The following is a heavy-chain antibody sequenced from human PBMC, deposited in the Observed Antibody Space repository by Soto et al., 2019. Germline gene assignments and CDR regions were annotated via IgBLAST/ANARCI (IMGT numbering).Heavy chain of an antibody. CDR1: GYTFTSYD. J-gene: IGHJ5*02. CDR2: MNPNSGNT. CDR3: ARGSSYDSSGYSNWFDP. V-gene: IGHV1-8*01. Sequence: QVQLVQSGAEVKKPGASVKVSCKASGYTFTSYDINWVRQATGQGLEWMGWMNPNSGNTGYAQKFQGRVTMTRNTSISTAYMELSSLRSEDTAVYYCARGSSYDSSGYSNWFDPWGQGTLVTVSS. D-gene: IGHD3-22*01.